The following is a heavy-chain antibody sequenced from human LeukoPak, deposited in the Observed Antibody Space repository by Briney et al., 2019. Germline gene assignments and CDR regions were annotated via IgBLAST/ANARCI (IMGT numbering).Heavy chain of an antibody. Sequence: SVKVSCKASGGTFSSYDINWVRQAPGQGLEWMGGIIPIFGRPKYAQKFQGRVTITADKSTSTAYLEVTSLKSEDTAVYFCSRASGSYRLFDYWGQGSLVTVSS. CDR1: GGTFSSYD. CDR3: SRASGSYRLFDY. CDR2: IIPIFGRP. J-gene: IGHJ4*02. V-gene: IGHV1-69*06. D-gene: IGHD1-26*01.